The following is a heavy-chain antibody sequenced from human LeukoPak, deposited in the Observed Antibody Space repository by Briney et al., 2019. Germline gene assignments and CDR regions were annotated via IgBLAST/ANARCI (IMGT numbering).Heavy chain of an antibody. CDR2: IYSSGNT. V-gene: IGHV4-4*07. D-gene: IGHD1-26*01. CDR3: ARERGILRGDAFDL. J-gene: IGHJ3*01. CDR1: GVTFSTYY. Sequence: NPSEALSLTCTASGVTFSTYYWTWIRQPAGKGLEWIGRIYSSGNTNYNPSLESRVTMSIDTSKHQFSLKLTSVTAADTAVYYCARERGILRGDAFDLWGQGTMVTVSS.